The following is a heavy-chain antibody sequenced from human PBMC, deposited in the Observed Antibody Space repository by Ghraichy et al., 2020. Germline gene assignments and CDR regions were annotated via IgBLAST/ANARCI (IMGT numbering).Heavy chain of an antibody. D-gene: IGHD3-9*01. J-gene: IGHJ5*02. V-gene: IGHV4-39*02. Sequence: SETLSLTCAVSGGSISSSSYYWGWIRQPPGKGLEWIGSGYYSGTTYYNPSLKSRVTISVDTSKNQFSLKLSSATAADTAVYYCAREHSGGLTGYYFVEGWFDPWGQGTLVTVSS. CDR1: GGSISSSSYY. CDR3: AREHSGGLTGYYFVEGWFDP. CDR2: GYYSGTT.